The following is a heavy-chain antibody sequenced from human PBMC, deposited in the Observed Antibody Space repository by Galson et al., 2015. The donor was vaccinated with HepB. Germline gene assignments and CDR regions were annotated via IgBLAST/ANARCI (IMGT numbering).Heavy chain of an antibody. CDR1: GFSLSTSGMC. CDR2: IDWDDDK. D-gene: IGHD6-19*01. J-gene: IGHJ6*02. Sequence: PALVKPTQTLTLTCTFSGFSLSTSGMCVSWIRQPPGKALEWLALIDWDDDKYYSTSLKTRLTISKDTSKNQVVLTMTNMDPVDTATYYCARIRSGWPYYYYYGMDVWGQGTTVTVSS. V-gene: IGHV2-70*01. CDR3: ARIRSGWPYYYYYGMDV.